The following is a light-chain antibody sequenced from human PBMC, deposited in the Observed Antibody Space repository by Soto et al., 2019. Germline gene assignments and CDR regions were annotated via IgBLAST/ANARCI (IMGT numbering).Light chain of an antibody. Sequence: DMQMTQSPSTLSASVGDRVTITCRASQSISTSSAWYQQNQGKAPKLLIHDASSLESGVPSRISGSGSGTEFNLTIGSLRPDDFATYYSQQYDSYSTFAQGTKVDSK. CDR2: DAS. J-gene: IGKJ1*01. CDR1: QSISTS. CDR3: QQYDSYST. V-gene: IGKV1-5*01.